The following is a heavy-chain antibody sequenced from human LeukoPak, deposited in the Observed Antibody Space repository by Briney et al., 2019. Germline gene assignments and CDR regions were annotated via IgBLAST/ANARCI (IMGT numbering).Heavy chain of an antibody. Sequence: SETLSLTCTVSGGXIRTYYWSWIRQPPGKGLEWIGYIYYSGSTDYNPSLKSRVTISVDTSKNQFSLKLSSVTAADTAVYYCAGGSGWYDYWGQGTLVTVSS. V-gene: IGHV4-59*08. CDR1: GGXIRTYY. D-gene: IGHD6-19*01. CDR3: AGGSGWYDY. CDR2: IYYSGST. J-gene: IGHJ4*02.